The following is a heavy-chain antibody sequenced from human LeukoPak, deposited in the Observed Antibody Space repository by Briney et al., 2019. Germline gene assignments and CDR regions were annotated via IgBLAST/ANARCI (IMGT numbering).Heavy chain of an antibody. Sequence: GRSLRLSCAASGFTFSSYGMHWVRQAPGKGLEWVAVIWYDGSDKYYADSVKGRFTISRDNSKNTLYLQMNSLRAEDTAVYYCAKILGRYSYGPVEYWGQGTLVTVSS. D-gene: IGHD5-18*01. V-gene: IGHV3-33*06. CDR1: GFTFSSYG. CDR2: IWYDGSDK. CDR3: AKILGRYSYGPVEY. J-gene: IGHJ4*02.